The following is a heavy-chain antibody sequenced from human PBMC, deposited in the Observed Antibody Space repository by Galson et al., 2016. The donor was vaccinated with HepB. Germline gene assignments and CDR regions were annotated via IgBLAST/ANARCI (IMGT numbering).Heavy chain of an antibody. V-gene: IGHV3-48*04. CDR2: ISSGAI. D-gene: IGHD7-27*01. J-gene: IGHJ4*02. Sequence: SLRLSCAASGFTFSSYSMNRVRQAPGKGLEWVSYISSGAIYYSDSVKGRFTISRDNAKNSLYLQMNSLRAEDTAVYYCARDHLWAFDYWGQGTLVTVSS. CDR3: ARDHLWAFDY. CDR1: GFTFSSYS.